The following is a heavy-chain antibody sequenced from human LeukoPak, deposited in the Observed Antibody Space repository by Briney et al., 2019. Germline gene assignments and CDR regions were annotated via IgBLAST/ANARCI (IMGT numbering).Heavy chain of an antibody. CDR2: ISSSSSTI. Sequence: TGGSLRLSCAASGFTFSSYSMNWVRQAPGKGLEWVSYISSSSSTIYYADSVKGRFTISRDNAKNSLYLQMNSLRAEDTAVYYCARGYCSSTSCYAPSYYGMDVWGQGTTVTVSS. V-gene: IGHV3-48*04. CDR3: ARGYCSSTSCYAPSYYGMDV. CDR1: GFTFSSYS. J-gene: IGHJ6*02. D-gene: IGHD2-2*01.